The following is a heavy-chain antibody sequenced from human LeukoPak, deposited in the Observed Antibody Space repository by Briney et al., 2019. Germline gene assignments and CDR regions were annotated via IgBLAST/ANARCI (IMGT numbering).Heavy chain of an antibody. J-gene: IGHJ5*02. V-gene: IGHV7-4-1*02. CDR2: INTNTGNP. CDR3: ARDAWFGELELNWFDP. Sequence: ASVKVSCKASGYTFTSYGISWVRQAPGQGLEWMGWINTNTGNPTYAQGFTGRFVFSLDTSVSTAYLQISSLKAEDTAVYYCARDAWFGELELNWFDPWGQGTLVTVSS. D-gene: IGHD3-10*01. CDR1: GYTFTSYG.